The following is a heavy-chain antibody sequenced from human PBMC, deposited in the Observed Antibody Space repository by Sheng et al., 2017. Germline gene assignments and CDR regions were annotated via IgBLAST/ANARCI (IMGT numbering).Heavy chain of an antibody. D-gene: IGHD3-22*01. Sequence: EVQLVESGGGLVQPGGSLRLSCAASGFTFSSYAMSWVRQAPGKGLEWVSAISGSGGSTYYADSVKGRFTISRDNSKNTLYLQMNSLRAEDTAVYYCAKDHDSSGYRFGFWYFDLWGRGTLVTVSS. CDR2: ISGSGGST. V-gene: IGHV3-23*04. CDR3: AKDHDSSGYRFGFWYFDL. CDR1: GFTFSSYA. J-gene: IGHJ2*01.